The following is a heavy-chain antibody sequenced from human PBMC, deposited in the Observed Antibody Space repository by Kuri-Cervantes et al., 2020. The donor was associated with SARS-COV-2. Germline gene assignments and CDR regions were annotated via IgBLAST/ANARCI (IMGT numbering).Heavy chain of an antibody. CDR1: GYTFTGYY. V-gene: IGHV1-2*02. CDR3: ARGGTESSSSEVYYYGMDV. D-gene: IGHD6-6*01. J-gene: IGHJ6*02. Sequence: ASVKVSCKASGYTFTGYYMHWVRQAPGQGLEWMGWINPNSGGTNYAQKFQGRVTMTRDTSISTAYMELSRLRSDDTAVYYCARGGTESSSSEVYYYGMDVWGQGTTVTVSS. CDR2: INPNSGGT.